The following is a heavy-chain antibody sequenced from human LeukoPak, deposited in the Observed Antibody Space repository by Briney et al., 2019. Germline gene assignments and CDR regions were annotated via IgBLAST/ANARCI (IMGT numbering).Heavy chain of an antibody. Sequence: PSETLSLTCTVSGGSISSYYWSWIRQPPGKGLEWIGYIYYSGSTNYNPSLKSRGTISVDTSKNQFSLKLSSVTAADTAVYYCARVPQTMVRGVIRPLQIDYWGQGTLVTVSS. CDR2: IYYSGST. J-gene: IGHJ4*02. CDR3: ARVPQTMVRGVIRPLQIDY. V-gene: IGHV4-59*01. D-gene: IGHD3-10*01. CDR1: GGSISSYY.